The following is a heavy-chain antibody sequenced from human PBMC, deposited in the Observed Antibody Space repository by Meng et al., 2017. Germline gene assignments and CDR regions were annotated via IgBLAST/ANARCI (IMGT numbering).Heavy chain of an antibody. D-gene: IGHD3-10*01. CDR2: INPNSGGT. J-gene: IGHJ4*02. V-gene: IGHV1-2*06. Sequence: QGEPGQFGGEGKKAGASVKVSCKASGYTFTGYYMHWVRQAPGQGLEWMGRINPNSGGTNYAQKFQGRVTMTRDTSISTAYMELSRLRSDDTAVYYCASELNTYGSGSYAYWGQGTLVTVSS. CDR3: ASELNTYGSGSYAY. CDR1: GYTFTGYY.